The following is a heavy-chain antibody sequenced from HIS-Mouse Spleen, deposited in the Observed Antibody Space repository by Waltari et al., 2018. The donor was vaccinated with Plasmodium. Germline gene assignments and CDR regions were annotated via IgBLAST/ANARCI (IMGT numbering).Heavy chain of an antibody. CDR2: IKQDGSEK. CDR1: GFPFSRYW. V-gene: IGHV3-7*01. Sequence: EVQLVESGGGLVQPGGYLRISCAASGFPFSRYWMSWVRQAPGKGLGWVANIKQDGSEKYYVDSVKGRFTISRDNAKNSLYLQMNSLRAEDTAVYYCASSWYWYFDLWGRGTLVTVSS. J-gene: IGHJ2*01. CDR3: ASSWYWYFDL. D-gene: IGHD6-13*01.